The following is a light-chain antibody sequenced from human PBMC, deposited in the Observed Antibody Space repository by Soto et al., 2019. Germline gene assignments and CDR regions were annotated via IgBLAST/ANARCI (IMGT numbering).Light chain of an antibody. CDR2: CAS. J-gene: IGKJ5*01. V-gene: IGKV3-15*01. CDR1: HSVNSN. Sequence: EIVMTQSPATLSVSPGERATLSCRASHSVNSNLAWYQQKPGQAPRLLIYCASTRATGFPARFSGSGSWTAYTPTTRSLQSDDDSGDYCHQYNNWPPVTFGQGTRLEIK. CDR3: HQYNNWPPVT.